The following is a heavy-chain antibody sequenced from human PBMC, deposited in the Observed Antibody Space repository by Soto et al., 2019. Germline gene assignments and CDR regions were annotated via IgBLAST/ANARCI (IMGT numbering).Heavy chain of an antibody. CDR1: GDSVNRHY. V-gene: IGHV4-59*02. J-gene: IGHJ4*02. Sequence: QVQLQESGPGLVKPSETLSLTCTVSGDSVNRHYWGWIRQSPGKGLEWIAYIANSGSTNYNPSLNTQVTISRDTSKNPLSLQLTSVTTADTAVYYCLTKPYGSVYFDSWGQGTLVTVSS. D-gene: IGHD3-10*01. CDR3: LTKPYGSVYFDS. CDR2: IANSGST.